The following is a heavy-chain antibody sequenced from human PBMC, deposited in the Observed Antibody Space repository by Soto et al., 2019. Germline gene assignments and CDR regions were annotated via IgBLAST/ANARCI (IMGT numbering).Heavy chain of an antibody. Sequence: ASVKVSCKASGYTFTSYGISWVRQAPGQGLEWMGWISAYNGNTNYAQKLQGRVTMTTDTSTSTAYMELRSLRSDDTAVYYCARDVNSRDYXYVWGSYQDSAPYYFDYWGQGTLVTVSS. CDR3: ARDVNSRDYXYVWGSYQDSAPYYFDY. CDR2: ISAYNGNT. J-gene: IGHJ4*02. V-gene: IGHV1-18*04. D-gene: IGHD3-16*02. CDR1: GYTFTSYG.